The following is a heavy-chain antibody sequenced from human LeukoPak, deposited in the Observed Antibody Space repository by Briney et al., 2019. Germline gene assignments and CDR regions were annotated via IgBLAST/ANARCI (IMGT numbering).Heavy chain of an antibody. CDR2: INHSGST. CDR1: GXSFSGYY. J-gene: IGHJ4*02. V-gene: IGHV4-34*01. CDR3: ARGSLGYDYVWGSYRLWYFDY. Sequence: PSETLSLTCAVYGXSFSGYYWSWIRQPPGKGLEWIGEINHSGSTNYNPSLKSRVTISVDTSKNQFSLKLSSVTAADTAVYYCARGSLGYDYVWGSYRLWYFDYWGQGILVTVSS. D-gene: IGHD3-16*02.